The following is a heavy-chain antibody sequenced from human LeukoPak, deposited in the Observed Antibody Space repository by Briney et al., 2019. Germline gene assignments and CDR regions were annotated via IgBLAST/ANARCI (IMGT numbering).Heavy chain of an antibody. CDR3: ARWNWFPDY. J-gene: IGHJ4*02. Sequence: GGSLRLSCAASRFTFSGYWMTWVRQAPGKGLEWVANIKTDGSKEYYADSVKGRFTISRDNAKNSLYLQMNSLRAEDTAVYYCARWNWFPDYWGQGTLVTVSS. CDR2: IKTDGSKE. V-gene: IGHV3-7*01. CDR1: RFTFSGYW. D-gene: IGHD1-7*01.